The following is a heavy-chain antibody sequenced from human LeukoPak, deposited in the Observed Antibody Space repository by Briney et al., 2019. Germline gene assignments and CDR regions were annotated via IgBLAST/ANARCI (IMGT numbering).Heavy chain of an antibody. Sequence: PGGSLRLSCAASGFTFSSYSMNWVRQAPGKGLEWVSSISSSSSYIYYADSVKGRFTISRDNAKNSLYLQMNSLRAEDTAVYYCASWEAHGYSGYDFAFDYWGQGTLVTVSS. D-gene: IGHD5-12*01. J-gene: IGHJ4*02. CDR1: GFTFSSYS. CDR2: ISSSSSYI. V-gene: IGHV3-21*01. CDR3: ASWEAHGYSGYDFAFDY.